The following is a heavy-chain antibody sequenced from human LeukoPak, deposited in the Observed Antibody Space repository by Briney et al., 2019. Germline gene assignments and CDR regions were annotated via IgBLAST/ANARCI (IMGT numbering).Heavy chain of an antibody. D-gene: IGHD3-22*01. J-gene: IGHJ6*03. V-gene: IGHV1-2*02. CDR1: GYTFTGYY. Sequence: GASVKVSCKASGYTFTGYYMHWVRQAPGQGLEWMGWINPNSGGTNYAQKFQGRVTMTRDTSISTAYMELSRLRSDDTAVYYCARVYDSSYYYYYYMDVWGKGTTVTVSS. CDR2: INPNSGGT. CDR3: ARVYDSSYYYYYYMDV.